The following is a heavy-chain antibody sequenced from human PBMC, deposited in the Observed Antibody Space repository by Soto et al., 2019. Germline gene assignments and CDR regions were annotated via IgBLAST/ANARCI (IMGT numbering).Heavy chain of an antibody. CDR3: ARWTYYYDSSGYSTTRAFDI. J-gene: IGHJ3*02. CDR1: GGSISSYY. Sequence: SETLSLTCTVSGGSISSYYWSWIRQPPGKGLEWIGYIYYSGSTNYNHSLKSRVTISVDTSKNQFSLKLSSVTAADTAVYYCARWTYYYDSSGYSTTRAFDIWGQGTMVTVSS. CDR2: IYYSGST. V-gene: IGHV4-59*01. D-gene: IGHD3-22*01.